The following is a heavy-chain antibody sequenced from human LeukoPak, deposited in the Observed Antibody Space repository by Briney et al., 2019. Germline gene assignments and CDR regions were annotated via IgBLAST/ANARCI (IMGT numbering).Heavy chain of an antibody. V-gene: IGHV3-7*01. CDR1: GLIFSSYR. D-gene: IGHD5-18*01. Sequence: PGWSLRLSCAASGLIFSSYRLSWVRQARGKGLAWVANIKQDGSETYHVDSVKGRFTISRDNARNSLYLQMNSLRAEDTAVYYCASVDRAIVHYYGMDVWGQGTTVTVSS. CDR3: ASVDRAIVHYYGMDV. CDR2: IKQDGSET. J-gene: IGHJ6*02.